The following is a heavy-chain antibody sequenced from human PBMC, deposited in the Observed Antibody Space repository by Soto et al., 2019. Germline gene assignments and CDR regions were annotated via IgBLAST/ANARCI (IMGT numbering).Heavy chain of an antibody. CDR2: IRSQGDGGTA. J-gene: IGHJ4*02. CDR1: GFTFSNAW. Sequence: QLVESGGGCVKPGMSLRLTCAASGFTFSNAWLTWVRQAPGKGLERVGLIRSQGDGGTADYVAPVRGRFTISRDDSQNLVFLDMDTLQPEDTAIYYCITAPLKWGQGTPVTVSS. V-gene: IGHV3-15*01. CDR3: ITAPLK.